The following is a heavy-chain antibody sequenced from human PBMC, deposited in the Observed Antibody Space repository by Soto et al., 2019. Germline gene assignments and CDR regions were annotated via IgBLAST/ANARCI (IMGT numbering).Heavy chain of an antibody. CDR3: ARDNGSGWSAFDY. CDR1: GGTFSSYA. J-gene: IGHJ4*02. CDR2: IIPIFGTA. D-gene: IGHD6-19*01. V-gene: IGHV1-69*13. Sequence: SVKVSCKASGGTFSSYAISWVRQAPGQGLEWMGGIIPIFGTANYALKFQGRVTITADESTSTAYMELSSLRSEDTAVYYCARDNGSGWSAFDYWGQGTLVTVSS.